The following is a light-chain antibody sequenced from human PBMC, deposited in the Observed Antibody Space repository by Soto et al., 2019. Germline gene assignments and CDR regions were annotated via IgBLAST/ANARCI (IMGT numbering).Light chain of an antibody. Sequence: DIQMTQSPSTQSASVGDRVTITCRASQSVNSWLAWYRQKPGKAPELLIYDASDLESGVPSRFSGSGSGTEFALTITSLQPDDFATYYCQQYNTFPWTFGQGTKV. CDR1: QSVNSW. CDR2: DAS. CDR3: QQYNTFPWT. V-gene: IGKV1-5*01. J-gene: IGKJ1*01.